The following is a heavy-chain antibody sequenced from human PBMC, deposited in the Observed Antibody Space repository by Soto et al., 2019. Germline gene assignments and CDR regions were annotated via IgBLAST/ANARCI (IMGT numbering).Heavy chain of an antibody. V-gene: IGHV1-3*01. Sequence: ASVKVSCKASGYTFTGYAMHWVRQAPGQRLEWMGWINAGNGNTKYSQKFQGRVTITRDTSASTAYMELSSLRSEDTAVYYCARAVAVPADSAYSGQGTLAPVSS. CDR2: INAGNGNT. CDR3: ARAVAVPADSAY. D-gene: IGHD6-19*01. J-gene: IGHJ4*02. CDR1: GYTFTGYA.